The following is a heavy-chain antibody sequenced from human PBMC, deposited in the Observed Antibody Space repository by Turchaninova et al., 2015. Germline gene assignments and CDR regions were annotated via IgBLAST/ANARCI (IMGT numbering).Heavy chain of an antibody. CDR2: IYWDDDK. J-gene: IGHJ4*02. CDR3: AHRRPNSGAWDTGVFDY. D-gene: IGHD2-15*01. V-gene: IGHV2-5*02. CDR1: GFPLSSSGVG. Sequence: QITLKESGPTLVKPTQTLALTYTFSGFPLSSSGVGGAWIRQAPGKALEWLAVIYWDDDKRYSPSLKSRLTVTKDTSKNLVVLTMTNMDPVDTATYYCAHRRPNSGAWDTGVFDYWGQGTLVTVSS.